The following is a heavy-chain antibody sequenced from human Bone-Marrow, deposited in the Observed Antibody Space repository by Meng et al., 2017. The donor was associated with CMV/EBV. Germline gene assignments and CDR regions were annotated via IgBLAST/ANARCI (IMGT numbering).Heavy chain of an antibody. D-gene: IGHD3-3*01. Sequence: ASVKVSCKASGYTFTGYYMHWVRQAPGQGLEWMGWINPNSGGTNYAQKFQGRVTMTRDTSISTAYMELSRLRSDDTAVYYCAREGTIFGVVPYGGPFDPWGQGTLVTVS. CDR3: AREGTIFGVVPYGGPFDP. V-gene: IGHV1-2*02. CDR1: GYTFTGYY. CDR2: INPNSGGT. J-gene: IGHJ5*02.